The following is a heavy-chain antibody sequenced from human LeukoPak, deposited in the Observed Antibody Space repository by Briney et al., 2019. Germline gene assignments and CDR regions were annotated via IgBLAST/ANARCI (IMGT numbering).Heavy chain of an antibody. CDR3: ARDGAVTGSYNWFDP. CDR2: INGNTGDT. V-gene: IGHV1-2*02. Sequence: ASVTVSCKASGYTLTGYYMHWVRQAPGQGLEWMGWINGNTGDTRYAEKFQGRVTMTRDTSISTAYMELRSLTSDDSAVYYCARDGAVTGSYNWFDPWGQGTLVTVSS. D-gene: IGHD6-19*01. J-gene: IGHJ5*02. CDR1: GYTLTGYY.